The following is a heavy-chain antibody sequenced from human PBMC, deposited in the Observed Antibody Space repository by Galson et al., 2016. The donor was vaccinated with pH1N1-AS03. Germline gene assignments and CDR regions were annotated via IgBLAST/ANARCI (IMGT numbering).Heavy chain of an antibody. V-gene: IGHV3-30*18. CDR3: AYDFNYDFWSGYSFS. CDR2: ISFDGTNK. CDR1: GFTISNFG. J-gene: IGHJ5*02. D-gene: IGHD3/OR15-3a*01. Sequence: SLRLSCAASGFTISNFGMLWVRQAPGQGPEWVAIISFDGTNKYYADSVKGRFGISRDNSKNTLFLQMSALRAEDTAVYYCAYDFNYDFWSGYSFSWGQGALVTVSS.